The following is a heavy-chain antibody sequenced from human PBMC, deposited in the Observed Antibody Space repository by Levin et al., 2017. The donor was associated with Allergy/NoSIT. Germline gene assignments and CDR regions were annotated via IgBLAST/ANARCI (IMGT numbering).Heavy chain of an antibody. Sequence: TGGSLRLSCAASGFTFSSYAMSWVRQAPGKGLEWVSGISGSGGSTYYADSVKGRFTISRDNSKNTLYLQMNSLRAEDTAVYYCAKEGHSSSWYDFDYWGQGTLVTVSS. CDR1: GFTFSSYA. D-gene: IGHD6-13*01. CDR3: AKEGHSSSWYDFDY. V-gene: IGHV3-23*01. CDR2: ISGSGGST. J-gene: IGHJ4*02.